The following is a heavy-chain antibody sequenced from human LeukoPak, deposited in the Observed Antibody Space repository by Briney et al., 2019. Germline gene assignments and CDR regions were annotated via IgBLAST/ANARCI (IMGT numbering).Heavy chain of an antibody. CDR2: INPSSGGT. V-gene: IGHV1-2*02. Sequence: GASVKVSCKTSGYTFTGYYMHWVRQAPGQGLEYMGWINPSSGGTDYAQKFQGRVTMTRDSSISTAYMELRSLRSDDTAVYYCARAGFSSTSCYTCHPLENYYYYYMDVWGKGTTVTVSS. D-gene: IGHD2-2*02. J-gene: IGHJ6*03. CDR3: ARAGFSSTSCYTCHPLENYYYYYMDV. CDR1: GYTFTGYY.